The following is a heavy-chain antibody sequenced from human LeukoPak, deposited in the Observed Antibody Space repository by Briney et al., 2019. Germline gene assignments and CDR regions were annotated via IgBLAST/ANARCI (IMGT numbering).Heavy chain of an antibody. V-gene: IGHV3-30-3*01. CDR2: ISYDGSNK. CDR1: GFTFSSYA. J-gene: IGHJ4*02. Sequence: GGSLRLSCAASGFTFSSYAMHWVRQAPGKGLEWVAVISYDGSNKYYADSVKGRFTISRDNSKNTLYLQMNSLRAEDTAVYYCARSRGGKTYYYGSGNGDYWGQGTLVTVSS. CDR3: ARSRGGKTYYYGSGNGDY. D-gene: IGHD3-10*01.